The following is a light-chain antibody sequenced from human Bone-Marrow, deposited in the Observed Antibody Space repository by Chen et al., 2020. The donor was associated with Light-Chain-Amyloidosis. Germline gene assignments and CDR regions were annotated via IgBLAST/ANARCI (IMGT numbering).Light chain of an antibody. V-gene: IGLV3-25*03. CDR1: VLPTKY. Sequence: YELTRPPAVSVAAGQTARITCSGDVLPTKYAYWYQQKPGQAPVLVIHRDTERPSGISERFSGSSSGTTATLTISGVQAEDEADYHCQSADSSGTYEVIFGGGTKLTVL. CDR3: QSADSSGTYEVI. CDR2: RDT. J-gene: IGLJ2*01.